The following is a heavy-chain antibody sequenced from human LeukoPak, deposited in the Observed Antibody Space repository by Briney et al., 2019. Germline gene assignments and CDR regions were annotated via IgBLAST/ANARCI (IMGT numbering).Heavy chain of an antibody. Sequence: GGSLRLSCAASGFTFSSYTMNWVRQAPGKGLQWVSTVSASSDIHYSDSVKGRFTISRDNARNSLYLQMNSLRDEDTAVYYCARDLGRSSPNWFDPWGQGTLVTVSS. J-gene: IGHJ5*02. D-gene: IGHD6-6*01. CDR1: GFTFSSYT. V-gene: IGHV3-48*02. CDR3: ARDLGRSSPNWFDP. CDR2: VSASSDI.